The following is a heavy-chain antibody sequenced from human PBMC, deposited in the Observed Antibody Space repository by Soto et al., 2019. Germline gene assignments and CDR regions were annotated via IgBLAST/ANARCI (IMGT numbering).Heavy chain of an antibody. D-gene: IGHD6-19*01. Sequence: LRLSCAASGFTFSSYAMSWVRQAPGKGLEWVSAISGSGGSTYYADSVKGRFTISRDNSKNTLYLQMNSLRAEDTAVYYCAKEAYGSGWYPYYYYGMDVWGQGTTVTVSS. CDR3: AKEAYGSGWYPYYYYGMDV. J-gene: IGHJ6*02. CDR1: GFTFSSYA. V-gene: IGHV3-23*01. CDR2: ISGSGGST.